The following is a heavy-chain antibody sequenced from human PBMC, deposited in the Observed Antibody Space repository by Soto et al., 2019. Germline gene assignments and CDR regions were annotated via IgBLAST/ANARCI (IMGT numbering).Heavy chain of an antibody. J-gene: IGHJ3*01. Sequence: QVHLEQSGVEVKNPGASVKVSCKASGYSFSSHGISWVRQAPGQGLEWMGWIGTYDGDTNFAQNLQGRVTLTTDTSTNTAYMELTSLRSDDTAMYYCARDRGYRPDNFDLWGQGTMVIVNS. D-gene: IGHD5-18*01. CDR2: IGTYDGDT. CDR3: ARDRGYRPDNFDL. V-gene: IGHV1-18*01. CDR1: GYSFSSHG.